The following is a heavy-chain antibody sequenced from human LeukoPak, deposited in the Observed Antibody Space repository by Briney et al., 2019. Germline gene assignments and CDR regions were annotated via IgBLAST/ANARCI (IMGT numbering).Heavy chain of an antibody. CDR1: GYTFTSYG. CDR3: ARDRVAAVNWFDP. Sequence: ASVKVSCKASGYTFTSYGISWVRQAPGQGLEWMERISAYNGNTNYAQKLQGRVTMTTDTSTSTAYMELRSLRSDDTAVYYCARDRVAAVNWFDPWGQGTLVTVSS. D-gene: IGHD6-13*01. CDR2: ISAYNGNT. V-gene: IGHV1-18*01. J-gene: IGHJ5*02.